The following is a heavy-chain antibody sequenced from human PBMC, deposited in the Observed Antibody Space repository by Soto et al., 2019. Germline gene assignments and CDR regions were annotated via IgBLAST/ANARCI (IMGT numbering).Heavy chain of an antibody. CDR3: AKLVDSSSWYGP. V-gene: IGHV3-30*18. D-gene: IGHD6-13*01. CDR2: ISYDGSNK. J-gene: IGHJ5*02. Sequence: GGSLRLSCAASGFTFSSYGMHWVRQAPGKGLEWVAVISYDGSNKYYADSVKGRFTISRDNSKNTLYLQMNSLRAEDTAVYYCAKLVDSSSWYGPWGQGTLVTVSS. CDR1: GFTFSSYG.